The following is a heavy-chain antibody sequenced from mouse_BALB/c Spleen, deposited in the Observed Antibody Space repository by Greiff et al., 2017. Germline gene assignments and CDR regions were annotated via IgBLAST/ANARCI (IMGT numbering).Heavy chain of an antibody. CDR2: ISDGGSYT. CDR3: ARGDYRGYFDY. CDR1: GFTFSDYY. Sequence: EVKLQESGGGLVKPGGSLKLSCAASGFTFSDYYMYWVRQTPEKRLEWVATISDGGSYTYYPDSVKGRFTISRDNAKNNLYLQMSSLKSEDTAMYYCARGDYRGYFDYWGQGTTLTVSS. J-gene: IGHJ2*01. D-gene: IGHD2-12*01. V-gene: IGHV5-4*02.